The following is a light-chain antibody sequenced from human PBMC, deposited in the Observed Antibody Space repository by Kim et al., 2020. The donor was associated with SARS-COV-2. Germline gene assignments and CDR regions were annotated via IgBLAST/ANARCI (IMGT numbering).Light chain of an antibody. CDR3: QVWDTSSV. CDR1: SIGSNS. CDR2: YDS. Sequence: VSVAPGKPATITCGGDSIGSNSVHWYQQKPGPAPVLVIYYDSDRPSGIPERFSGSNSGNTATLTISRVEAGDEADYYCQVWDTSSVFGTGTKVTVL. J-gene: IGLJ1*01. V-gene: IGLV3-21*04.